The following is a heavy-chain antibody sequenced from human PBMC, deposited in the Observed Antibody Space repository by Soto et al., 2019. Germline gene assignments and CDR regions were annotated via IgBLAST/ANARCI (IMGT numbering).Heavy chain of an antibody. V-gene: IGHV3-33*01. CDR2: IWYDGSNK. D-gene: IGHD2-15*01. Sequence: GGSLRLSCAASGFTFSSYGMHWVRQAPGKGLEWVAVIWYDGSNKYYADSVKGRFTISRDNSKNTLYLQMNSLRAEDTAVYYCARDTPYIRGYYYYGMDVWGQGTTVTVSS. CDR3: ARDTPYIRGYYYYGMDV. J-gene: IGHJ6*02. CDR1: GFTFSSYG.